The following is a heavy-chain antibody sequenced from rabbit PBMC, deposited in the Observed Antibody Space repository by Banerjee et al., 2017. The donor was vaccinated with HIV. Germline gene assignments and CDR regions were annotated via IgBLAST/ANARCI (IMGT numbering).Heavy chain of an antibody. D-gene: IGHD8-1*01. Sequence: QLVESGGGLVQPGGSLTLSCRASGFSLSNNYMNWVRQAPGKGLEWIGIIYAGRGSTDYASWVNGRFTISSDNAQNTVDLQMNSLTAVDRATYFCVRDAYAGSSYGYGMDLWGQGTLVTVS. J-gene: IGHJ6*01. V-gene: IGHV1S7*01. CDR1: GFSLSNNY. CDR2: IYAGRGST. CDR3: VRDAYAGSSYGYGMDL.